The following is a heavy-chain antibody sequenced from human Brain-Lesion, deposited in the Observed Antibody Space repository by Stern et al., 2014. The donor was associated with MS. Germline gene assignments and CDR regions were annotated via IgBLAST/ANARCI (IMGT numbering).Heavy chain of an antibody. V-gene: IGHV5-51*01. CDR1: GYRFTNYW. J-gene: IGHJ4*02. D-gene: IGHD2-15*01. CDR2: IYPGDSDT. CDR3: ARQYCAGGSCYSQAAY. Sequence: EDQLVESGAEMKKPGESLKISCKGSGYRFTNYWIGWVRQMPGKGLEWMGIIYPGDSDTRYSPSFQGQVNISVDRSISTAFLQWSSLKASDTAIYYCARQYCAGGSCYSQAAYWGQGTPVTVSS.